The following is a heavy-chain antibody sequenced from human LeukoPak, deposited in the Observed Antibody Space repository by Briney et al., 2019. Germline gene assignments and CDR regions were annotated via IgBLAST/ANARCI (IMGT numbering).Heavy chain of an antibody. Sequence: SETLSLTCTVSGESISGFYWTWIRQPPGKGLEWIGYIYYSGSTNYNPSLKSRVTISVDTSKNQFSLKLSSVTAADTAVYYCATFRGHRGGFDYWGQGTLVTVSS. CDR1: GESISGFY. CDR2: IYYSGST. J-gene: IGHJ4*02. V-gene: IGHV4-59*01. D-gene: IGHD3-16*01. CDR3: ATFRGHRGGFDY.